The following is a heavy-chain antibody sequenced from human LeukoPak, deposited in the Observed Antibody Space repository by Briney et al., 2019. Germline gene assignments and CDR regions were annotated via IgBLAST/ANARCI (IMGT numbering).Heavy chain of an antibody. CDR3: ARESLGYCSGGSCYQGAFDI. J-gene: IGHJ3*02. V-gene: IGHV4-34*01. Sequence: PSETLSLTCAVYGGSFSGYYWSWIRQPPGKGLEWIGEINHSGSTNYNPSLKSRVTISVDTSKNQFSLKLSSVTAADTAVYYCARESLGYCSGGSCYQGAFDIWGQGTMVIVSS. D-gene: IGHD2-15*01. CDR1: GGSFSGYY. CDR2: INHSGST.